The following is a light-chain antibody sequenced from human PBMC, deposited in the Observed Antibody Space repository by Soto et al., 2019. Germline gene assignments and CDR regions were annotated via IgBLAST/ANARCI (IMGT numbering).Light chain of an antibody. CDR2: GAS. V-gene: IGKV3-20*01. J-gene: IGKJ4*01. CDR3: HHYASSPLT. Sequence: EIVLTQSPGTLSLSPGERATLSCRASQSVSSSYLAWYQQKPGQAPRLLIYGASSRATGIPDRFSGSGSGTDFTLTISRLEPEDFAVYYCHHYASSPLTFSVGTQVEIK. CDR1: QSVSSSY.